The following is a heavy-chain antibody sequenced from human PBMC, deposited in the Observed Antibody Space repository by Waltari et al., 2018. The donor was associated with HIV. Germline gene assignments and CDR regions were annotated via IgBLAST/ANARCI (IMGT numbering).Heavy chain of an antibody. CDR3: AGHLGYCTGGVCYLRYFDWFGGYYFDY. CDR2: ISGSGGST. Sequence: SGFTFSSYAMRWVRQAPGKGLEWVSAISGSGGSTYYADSVKGRFTISRDNSKNTLYLQMNSLRAEDTAVYYCAGHLGYCTGGVCYLRYFDWFGGYYFDYWGQGTLVTVSS. J-gene: IGHJ4*02. V-gene: IGHV3-23*01. D-gene: IGHD2-8*02. CDR1: GFTFSSYA.